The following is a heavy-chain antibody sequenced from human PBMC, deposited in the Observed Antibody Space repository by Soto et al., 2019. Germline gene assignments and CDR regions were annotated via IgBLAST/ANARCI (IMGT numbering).Heavy chain of an antibody. V-gene: IGHV1-18*01. J-gene: IGHJ6*02. CDR1: GYTFTSYG. CDR3: AGGYSGYDYRPYYYGMDV. D-gene: IGHD5-12*01. CDR2: ISAYNGNT. Sequence: ASVKVSCTASGYTFTSYGISWVRQAPGQGLEWMGWISAYNGNTNYAQKLQGRVTMTTDTSTSTAYMELRSLRSDDTAVYYCAGGYSGYDYRPYYYGMDVWGQGTTVTVSS.